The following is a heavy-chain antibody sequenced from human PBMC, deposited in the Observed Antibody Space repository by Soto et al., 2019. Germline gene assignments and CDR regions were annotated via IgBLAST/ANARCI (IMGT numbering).Heavy chain of an antibody. CDR2: IIPMFGTS. J-gene: IGHJ6*02. CDR3: ATDAQCSEPICYSGDYYGMSV. CDR1: GGTFSSYP. V-gene: IGHV1-69*13. Sequence: SVKVSCKASGGTFSSYPITWVRQAPGQGLEWMGGIIPMFGTSKNAQKLQGRVRLTADESTSTAYMELSSLTSDDTAVYYCATDAQCSEPICYSGDYYGMSVWGQGASVTVSS. D-gene: IGHD2-21*01.